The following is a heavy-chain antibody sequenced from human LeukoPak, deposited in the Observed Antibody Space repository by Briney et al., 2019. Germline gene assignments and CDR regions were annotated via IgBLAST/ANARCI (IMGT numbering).Heavy chain of an antibody. V-gene: IGHV3-23*01. CDR3: AKESKWLPSY. CDR2: ISGVGDAT. Sequence: PGGSLRLSCAASGFTFSSFAMTWVRQAPGKSLEWVALISGVGDATHYADSVKGRFIISRDNSKNTLFLQMNGLRADDSAIYYCAKESKWLPSYWGQGTRVTVSS. J-gene: IGHJ4*02. D-gene: IGHD6-19*01. CDR1: GFTFSSFA.